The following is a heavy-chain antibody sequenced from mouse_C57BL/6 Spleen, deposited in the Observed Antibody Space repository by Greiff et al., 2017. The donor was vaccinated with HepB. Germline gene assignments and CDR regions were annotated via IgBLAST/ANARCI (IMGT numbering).Heavy chain of an antibody. J-gene: IGHJ4*01. Sequence: QVQLQQSGPELVKPGASVKISCKASGYAFSSSWMNWVKQRPGKGLEWIGRIYPGDGDTNYNGKFKGKATLTADKSSSTAYMQLSSLTSEDSAVYFCARAPITTGPYAMDYWGQGTSVTVSS. CDR2: IYPGDGDT. CDR3: ARAPITTGPYAMDY. CDR1: GYAFSSSW. V-gene: IGHV1-82*01. D-gene: IGHD1-1*01.